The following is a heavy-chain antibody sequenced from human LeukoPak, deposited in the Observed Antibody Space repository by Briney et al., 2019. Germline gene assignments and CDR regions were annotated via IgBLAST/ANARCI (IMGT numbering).Heavy chain of an antibody. D-gene: IGHD3-3*01. CDR1: GFTFSNYA. CDR2: ISYDGSNK. Sequence: GGSLRLSCAASGFTFSNYAIHWVCQAPGKGLEWVAVISYDGSNKYYADSVKGRFTISRDNSKNTLYLQMNSLRAEDTAVYYCARDLIRFLEWEYYYGMDVWGQGTTVTVSS. V-gene: IGHV3-30*04. CDR3: ARDLIRFLEWEYYYGMDV. J-gene: IGHJ6*02.